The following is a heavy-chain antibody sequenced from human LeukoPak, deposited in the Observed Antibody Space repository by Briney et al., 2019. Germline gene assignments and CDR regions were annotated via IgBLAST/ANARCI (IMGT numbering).Heavy chain of an antibody. CDR3: ARDKSYFGSGNYHYFDS. CDR1: GFTFSSYW. D-gene: IGHD3-10*01. J-gene: IGHJ4*02. CDR2: IKQDGSEK. V-gene: IGHV3-7*01. Sequence: PGGSLRLSCAASGFTFSSYWMSWVRQAPGKGLEWVANIKQDGSEKYYVDSVKGRFTISRDNAKNSLYLQMNSLRPEDTALYYCARDKSYFGSGNYHYFDSWGQGALVIVSS.